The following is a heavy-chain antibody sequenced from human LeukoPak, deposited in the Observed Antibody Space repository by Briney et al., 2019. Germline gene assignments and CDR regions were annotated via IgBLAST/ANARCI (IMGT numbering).Heavy chain of an antibody. CDR2: ISWNSGSI. V-gene: IGHV3-9*01. J-gene: IGHJ4*02. Sequence: GGSLRLSCAASGFTFDDYAMHWVRQAPGKGLEWVSGISWNSGSIAYADSVKGRFTISRDNAKNSLYLQMNSLRAEDTALYYCAKDIGYSYGKGYFDYWGQGTLVTVSS. D-gene: IGHD5-18*01. CDR1: GFTFDDYA. CDR3: AKDIGYSYGKGYFDY.